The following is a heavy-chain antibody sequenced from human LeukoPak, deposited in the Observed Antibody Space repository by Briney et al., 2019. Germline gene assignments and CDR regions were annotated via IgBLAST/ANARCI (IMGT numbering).Heavy chain of an antibody. CDR3: ARDRVSSGWSYYFDY. CDR1: GFTFSTYA. D-gene: IGHD6-19*01. J-gene: IGHJ4*02. Sequence: GGSLRLSCAASGFTFSTYAMSWVRKAPGKGLEWVSAISGSGGGTYYADSVKGRFTISRDNSRDTLYLQMSSLRAEDTAVYYCARDRVSSGWSYYFDYWGQGTLVTVSS. CDR2: ISGSGGGT. V-gene: IGHV3-23*01.